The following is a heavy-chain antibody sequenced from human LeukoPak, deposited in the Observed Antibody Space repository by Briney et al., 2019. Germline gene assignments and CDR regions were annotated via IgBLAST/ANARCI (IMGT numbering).Heavy chain of an antibody. CDR2: IYYSGNT. V-gene: IGHV4-59*01. CDR3: ARDLGGPGREIDP. Sequence: SETLSLTCTVSGGSISSYYWGWIRQPPGKGLEWIGYIYYSGNTNYNPSLKSRVTISVDTSKNQFSLKLSSVTAADTAVYYCARDLGGPGREIDPWGQGTLVTVSS. J-gene: IGHJ5*02. CDR1: GGSISSYY. D-gene: IGHD3-10*01.